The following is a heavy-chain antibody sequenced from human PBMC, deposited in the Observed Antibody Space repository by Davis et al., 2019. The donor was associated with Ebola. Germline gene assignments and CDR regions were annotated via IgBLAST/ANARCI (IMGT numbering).Heavy chain of an antibody. Sequence: GESLKISCAASGYTFSGYWMHWVRQAPGKGLVWVSRINSDETDTNYADSVKGRFTISRDNAKNTLYLQMNSLRAEDTAVYYCARGRTVTNYVDYWGPGILVTVSS. D-gene: IGHD4-17*01. CDR3: ARGRTVTNYVDY. V-gene: IGHV3-74*01. CDR1: GYTFSGYW. CDR2: INSDETDT. J-gene: IGHJ4*02.